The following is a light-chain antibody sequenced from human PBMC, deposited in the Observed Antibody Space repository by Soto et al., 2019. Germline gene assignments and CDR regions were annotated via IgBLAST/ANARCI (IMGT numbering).Light chain of an antibody. CDR2: GAS. CDR1: QSVSSN. CDR3: QQYKDWPLT. J-gene: IGKJ4*01. V-gene: IGKV3-15*01. Sequence: EIVMTQSPATQSVSPGERTTLSCRASQSVSSNFAWYQQKPGQAPRLLIYGASTRATGIPARFSGSGSGTEFTLTISGLQSEDFAVYYFQQYKDWPLTFGGGTKVEIK.